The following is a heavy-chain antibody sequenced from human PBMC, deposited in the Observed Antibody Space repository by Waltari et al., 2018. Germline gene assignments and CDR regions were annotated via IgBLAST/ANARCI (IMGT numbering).Heavy chain of an antibody. CDR2: IYYSGST. CDR1: GGSISSYY. D-gene: IGHD4-17*01. CDR3: ARATTVTNAFDY. Sequence: QVQLQESGPGLVKPSETLSLTCTVPGGSISSYYWSWIRQPPGKGLEWIGYIYYSGSTNYNPSLKSRVTISVDTSKNQFSLKLSSVTAADTAVYYCARATTVTNAFDYWGQGTLVTVSS. V-gene: IGHV4-59*01. J-gene: IGHJ4*02.